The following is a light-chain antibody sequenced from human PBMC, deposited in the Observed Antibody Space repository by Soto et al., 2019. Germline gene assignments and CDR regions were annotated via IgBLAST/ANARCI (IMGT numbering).Light chain of an antibody. J-gene: IGLJ1*01. Sequence: QSVLTQPPSASETPGQRVIISCSGSSSNIGSNYVYWYQQLPGTAPKLLIYTNNQRPSGVPDRFSGSRSGTSASLAITGLQAEDDGDYYCQSYDSSLSGSSVFGTGTKLTVL. CDR3: QSYDSSLSGSSV. CDR1: SSNIGSNY. CDR2: TNN. V-gene: IGLV1-47*01.